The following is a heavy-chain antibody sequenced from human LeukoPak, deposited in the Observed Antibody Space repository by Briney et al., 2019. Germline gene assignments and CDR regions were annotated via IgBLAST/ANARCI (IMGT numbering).Heavy chain of an antibody. J-gene: IGHJ5*02. CDR1: GFTFSRYA. D-gene: IGHD3-3*01. V-gene: IGHV3-23*01. CDR3: TTRFLEWENWFDP. CDR2: IGGNSYGT. Sequence: GGSLRLSCAASGFTFSRYAMTWVRQAPGQGLEWVSAIGGNSYGTYYADSVRGRFTISRDNSKNTLFLQMNSLRAEDTAVYYCTTRFLEWENWFDPWGQGTLVTVSS.